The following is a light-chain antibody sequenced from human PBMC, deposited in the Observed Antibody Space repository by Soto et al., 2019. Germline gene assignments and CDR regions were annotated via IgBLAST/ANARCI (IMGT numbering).Light chain of an antibody. V-gene: IGKV3-20*01. Sequence: EIVLTQSPGTLSLSPGERATLSCRASQSLRSRYLVWYQQKSGQAPRLLISGASSRATGIHDRFSGSGSGSDFTLTISSVEHEDFAVYACHQYDTSPFSFGQGTKLEIK. J-gene: IGKJ2*01. CDR2: GAS. CDR1: QSLRSRY. CDR3: HQYDTSPFS.